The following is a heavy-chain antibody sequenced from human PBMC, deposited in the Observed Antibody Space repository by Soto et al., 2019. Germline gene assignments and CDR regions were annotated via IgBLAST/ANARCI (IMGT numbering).Heavy chain of an antibody. CDR1: GGSISSGGYS. CDR2: IYHSGST. D-gene: IGHD2-2*03. V-gene: IGHV4-30-2*01. CDR3: ARRLGFPYYYGIDV. J-gene: IGHJ6*02. Sequence: QLQLQESGSGLVKPSQTLSLTCAVSGGSISSGGYSWSWIRQPPGKGLEWIGYIYHSGSTYYNPSLKSRVTIAVDRSKNQFSLKLSSVTAADTAVYYCARRLGFPYYYGIDVWGQGTTVTVSS.